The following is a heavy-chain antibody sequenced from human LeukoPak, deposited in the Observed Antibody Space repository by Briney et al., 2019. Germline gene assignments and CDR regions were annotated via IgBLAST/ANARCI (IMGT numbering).Heavy chain of an antibody. CDR2: FRSKAYGGTT. D-gene: IGHD3-10*01. CDR3: TRGTRGGITMVRGVISPVRYYYGMDV. CDR1: GFTFGDYA. Sequence: GGSLRLSCTASGFTFGDYAMSWVRQAPGKGLEWVGFFRSKAYGGTTEYAASVKGRFTISRDDSKSIAYLQMNSLKTEDTAVYYCTRGTRGGITMVRGVISPVRYYYGMDVWGKGTTVTVSS. V-gene: IGHV3-49*04. J-gene: IGHJ6*04.